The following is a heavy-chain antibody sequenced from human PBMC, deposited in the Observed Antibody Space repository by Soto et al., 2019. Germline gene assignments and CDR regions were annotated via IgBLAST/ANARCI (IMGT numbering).Heavy chain of an antibody. D-gene: IGHD5-12*01. CDR3: ARDFLLVADDAFDI. Sequence: QVQLVQSGAEVKKPGSSVKVSCKASGGTVSSYAISWVRQAPGQGLERMGGVIPIFGTANYAQKFQGRVTITADESTSTAYMELSSLRSEDTAVYYCARDFLLVADDAFDIWGQSTMVTVS. CDR2: VIPIFGTA. CDR1: GGTVSSYA. V-gene: IGHV1-69*12. J-gene: IGHJ3*02.